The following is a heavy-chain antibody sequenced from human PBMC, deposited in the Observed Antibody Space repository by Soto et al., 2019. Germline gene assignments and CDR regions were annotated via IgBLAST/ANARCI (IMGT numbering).Heavy chain of an antibody. J-gene: IGHJ4*02. CDR3: AKDRTSQWLDTERPRLNYFDY. Sequence: PGGSLRLSCAASGFTFDDYAMHWVRQAPGKGLERVSGISWNSGSIGYADSVKGRFTISRDNAKNSLYLQMNSLRAEDTALYYCAKDRTSQWLDTERPRLNYFDYWGQGTLVTVSS. D-gene: IGHD6-19*01. CDR1: GFTFDDYA. CDR2: ISWNSGSI. V-gene: IGHV3-9*01.